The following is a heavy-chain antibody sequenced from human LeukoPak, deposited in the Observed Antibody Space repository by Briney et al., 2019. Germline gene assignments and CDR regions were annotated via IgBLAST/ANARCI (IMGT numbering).Heavy chain of an antibody. D-gene: IGHD3-10*01. J-gene: IGHJ4*02. CDR1: GYTFTSYG. V-gene: IGHV1-18*01. CDR2: ISAYNGNT. Sequence: ASVKVSCKASGYTFTSYGISWVQQAPGQGLEWMGWISAYNGNTNYAQKLQGRVTMTTDTSTSTAYMELRSLRSDDTAVYYCARGCRSYYGSGSCLSYWGQGTLVTVSS. CDR3: ARGCRSYYGSGSCLSY.